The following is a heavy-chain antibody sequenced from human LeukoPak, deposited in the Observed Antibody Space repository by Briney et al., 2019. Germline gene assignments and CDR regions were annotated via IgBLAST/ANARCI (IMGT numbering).Heavy chain of an antibody. CDR3: AKFDVDIVATIPFDY. CDR2: ISGSGSRT. V-gene: IGHV3-23*01. D-gene: IGHD5-12*01. J-gene: IGHJ4*02. Sequence: GGSLRLSCEGSGFSFRDYASTWVRQAPGTGLEWVSGISGSGSRTYYADSVKGRFTISRDNSKDTLYLQMNSLRAEDTAVYYCAKFDVDIVATIPFDYWGQGTLVTVSS. CDR1: GFSFRDYA.